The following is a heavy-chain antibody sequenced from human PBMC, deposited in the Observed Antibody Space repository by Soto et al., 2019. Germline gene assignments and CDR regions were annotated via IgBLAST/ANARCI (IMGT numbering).Heavy chain of an antibody. CDR1: GFAFSRFG. J-gene: IGHJ4*02. D-gene: IGHD6-19*01. Sequence: VQLVESGGGVVQPGGSLRLSCAGSGFAFSRFGMHWVRQAPGKGLVWVACITYNGRKVYYVDSVKDRFSISRHNSMNTLYLQISSLGPDDRAVYYCATDTGVFSGAVRDWGRGTLVTVSS. CDR2: ITYNGRKV. CDR3: ATDTGVFSGAVRD. V-gene: IGHV3-30*02.